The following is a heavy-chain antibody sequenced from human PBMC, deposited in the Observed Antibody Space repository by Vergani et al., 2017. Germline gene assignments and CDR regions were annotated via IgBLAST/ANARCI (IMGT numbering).Heavy chain of an antibody. CDR1: GGTFSSYA. CDR2: IIPIFGTA. V-gene: IGHV1-69*18. J-gene: IGHJ3*02. CDR3: ARAGPRICVTGGSCYGRDAFDI. Sequence: QVQLVQSGAEVKKPGSSVKVSCKASGGTFSSYAISWVRQAPGQGLEWMGRIIPIFGTANYAQKFQGRVTITADESTSTAYMELSSLRSEDTAVYYCARAGPRICVTGGSCYGRDAFDIWGQGTMVTVSS. D-gene: IGHD2-15*01.